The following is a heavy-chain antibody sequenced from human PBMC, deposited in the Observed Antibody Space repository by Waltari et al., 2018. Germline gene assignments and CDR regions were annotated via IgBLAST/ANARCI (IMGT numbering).Heavy chain of an antibody. CDR1: GFTFGDYG. CDR2: ISGSGDHT. Sequence: EVQLLESGGAVAHPGGSLRLSCAASGFTFGDYGLTWVRQAPGKGLEWVSGISGSGDHTYSAASVRGRFTISRDNSKNILYLQMSSLTADDTAVYYCAKSSGATQVPRPHDSGGQGSLVTVS. J-gene: IGHJ4*02. CDR3: AKSSGATQVPRPHDS. V-gene: IGHV3-23*01. D-gene: IGHD1-26*01.